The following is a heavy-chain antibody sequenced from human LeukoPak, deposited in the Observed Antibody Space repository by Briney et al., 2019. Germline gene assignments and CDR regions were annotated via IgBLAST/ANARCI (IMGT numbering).Heavy chain of an antibody. CDR1: GGTFSSYA. CDR3: AKRGYCSGGSCPDY. V-gene: IGHV1-69*13. D-gene: IGHD2-15*01. Sequence: SVKVSCKASGGTFSSYAISWVRQAPGQGLEWMGGIIPIFGTANYAQKFQGRVTITADESTSTAYMELSSLRSEDTAVYYCAKRGYCSGGSCPDYWGQGTLVTVSS. CDR2: IIPIFGTA. J-gene: IGHJ4*02.